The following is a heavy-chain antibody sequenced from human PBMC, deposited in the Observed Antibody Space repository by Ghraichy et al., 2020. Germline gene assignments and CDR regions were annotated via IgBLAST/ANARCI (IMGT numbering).Heavy chain of an antibody. CDR2: ISSSSSYI. J-gene: IGHJ5*02. D-gene: IGHD2-2*01. CDR3: ARETKPLGYCSSTSCPVWWFDP. Sequence: GGSLRLSCAASGFTFSSYSMNWVRQAPGKGLEWVSSISSSSSYIYYADSVKGRFTISRDNAKNSLYLQMNSLRAEDTAVYYCARETKPLGYCSSTSCPVWWFDPWGQGTLVTVSS. V-gene: IGHV3-21*01. CDR1: GFTFSSYS.